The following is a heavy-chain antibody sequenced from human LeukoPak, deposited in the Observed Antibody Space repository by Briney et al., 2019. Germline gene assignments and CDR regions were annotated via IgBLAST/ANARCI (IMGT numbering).Heavy chain of an antibody. CDR1: GYTFTSYG. V-gene: IGHV1-18*01. D-gene: IGHD4-23*01. Sequence: ASVKVSCKASGYTFTSYGISWVRQAPGQGLEWMGWISAYNGNTNYAQKLQGRVTMTTDTSTSTAYMELRGLRSDDTAVYYCARDRSTVVMVAAFDIWGQGTMVTVSS. J-gene: IGHJ3*02. CDR3: ARDRSTVVMVAAFDI. CDR2: ISAYNGNT.